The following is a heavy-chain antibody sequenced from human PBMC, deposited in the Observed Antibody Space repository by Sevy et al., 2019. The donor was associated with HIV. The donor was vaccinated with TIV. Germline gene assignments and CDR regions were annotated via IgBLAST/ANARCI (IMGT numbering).Heavy chain of an antibody. Sequence: GGSLRLSCAASGFTFTLYAIHWVRQAPGKGLEWVALISYSVTNKYYADSVKGGFTISRDDSKNTAYLQMNNLRTDDTAVYYCARVAVEYCTDDCYHRFDYWGQGTQVTVSS. J-gene: IGHJ4*02. CDR2: ISYSVTNK. D-gene: IGHD2-21*02. CDR1: GFTFTLYA. CDR3: ARVAVEYCTDDCYHRFDY. V-gene: IGHV3-30*04.